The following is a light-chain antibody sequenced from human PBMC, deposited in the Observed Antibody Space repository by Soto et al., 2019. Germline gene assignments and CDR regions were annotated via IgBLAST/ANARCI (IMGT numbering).Light chain of an antibody. CDR3: QQYNMWPRM. V-gene: IGKV3-15*01. J-gene: IGKJ1*01. CDR1: QSVSSN. CDR2: DAS. Sequence: EIVMTQSPATLSVSPGERATLSCRASQSVSSNLAWFQQKRGQAPRLLIYDASARAAGIPARFSGSGSGTEFTLTISSLQSEDFAVYYCQQYNMWPRMFGQGTKVEIK.